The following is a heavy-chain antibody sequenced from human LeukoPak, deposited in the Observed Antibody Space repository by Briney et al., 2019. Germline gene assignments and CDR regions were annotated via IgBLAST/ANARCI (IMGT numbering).Heavy chain of an antibody. CDR1: GGSISGSSSY. Sequence: SETLSLTCTVSGGSISGSSSYWGWIRQPPGKGLEWIGSSSGSTYYNPSLPSRVTMSVDTSKNQFSLKVISVTAADTAVYYCARGPPQQFFDYWGRGTLVTVSS. V-gene: IGHV4-39*07. J-gene: IGHJ4*02. D-gene: IGHD6-13*01. CDR3: ARGPPQQFFDY. CDR2: SSGST.